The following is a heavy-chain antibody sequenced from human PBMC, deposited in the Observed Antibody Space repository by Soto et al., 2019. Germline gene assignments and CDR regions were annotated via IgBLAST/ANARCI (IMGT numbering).Heavy chain of an antibody. V-gene: IGHV3-23*01. CDR1: GFTFSSYA. J-gene: IGHJ4*02. CDR2: ISGSGGST. Sequence: PGGSLRLSCAASGFTFSSYAMSWVRQAPGKGLEWVSAISGSGGSTYYADSVKGRFTISRDNSKNTLYLQMNSLRAEDTAVYYCAKDEVLRYFDWLGSIDYWGQGTLVTVSS. CDR3: AKDEVLRYFDWLGSIDY. D-gene: IGHD3-9*01.